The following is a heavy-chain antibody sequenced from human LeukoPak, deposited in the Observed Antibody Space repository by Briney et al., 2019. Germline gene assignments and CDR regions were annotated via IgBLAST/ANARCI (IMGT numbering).Heavy chain of an antibody. D-gene: IGHD2-2*01. CDR3: ARDPGFSSFDY. J-gene: IGHJ4*02. Sequence: HPGGFLRLSCAVSGFTFSDYWVTWVRQTPGKGLEFVANINQDGSVKNYVGSVKGRFTISRDNAKNSLYLQMSSLRVDDTAIYYCARDPGFSSFDYWGQGALVTVSS. CDR1: GFTFSDYW. V-gene: IGHV3-7*01. CDR2: INQDGSVK.